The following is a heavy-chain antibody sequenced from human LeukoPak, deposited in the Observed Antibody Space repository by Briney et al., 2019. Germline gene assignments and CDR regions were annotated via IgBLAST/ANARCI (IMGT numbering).Heavy chain of an antibody. J-gene: IGHJ4*02. CDR2: IYYSGST. Sequence: SETLSLTCTVSGGSISSSSYYWGWIRQPPGKGLEWIGSIYYSGSTYYNPSLKSRVTISVDTSKNQFSLKLSSVTAADTAVYYCASRSGIAQGDFDYWGQGTLVTVSS. D-gene: IGHD3-10*01. CDR3: ASRSGIAQGDFDY. CDR1: GGSISSSSYY. V-gene: IGHV4-39*01.